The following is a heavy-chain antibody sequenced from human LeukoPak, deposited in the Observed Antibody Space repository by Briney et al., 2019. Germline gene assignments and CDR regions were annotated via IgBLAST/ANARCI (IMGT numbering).Heavy chain of an antibody. D-gene: IGHD4-17*01. CDR3: ARAVTSYYFDY. Sequence: SETLSLTCTVSGGSISSGGYYWSWIRQHPGKGLEWIGYIYYNGNTYYNPSLKSRVSISKDTSKNHFSLKLSSVTAADTAVYYCARAVTSYYFDYWGQGTLVTVSS. CDR2: IYYNGNT. V-gene: IGHV4-31*03. J-gene: IGHJ4*02. CDR1: GGSISSGGYY.